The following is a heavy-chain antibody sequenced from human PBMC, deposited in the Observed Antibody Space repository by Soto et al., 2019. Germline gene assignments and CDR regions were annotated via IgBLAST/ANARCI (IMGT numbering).Heavy chain of an antibody. V-gene: IGHV3-11*01. CDR3: AKGYVWGSYRPSMDV. CDR2: ISSSGTTI. Sequence: PGGSLRLSCAASGFTFSDYYMSWIRQAPGKGLEWVSYISSSGTTIYYADSMKGRFTISRDNARNSLFLQMNSLRAEYTAVYYYAKGYVWGSYRPSMDVWGHGTTVTVSS. J-gene: IGHJ6*02. D-gene: IGHD3-16*02. CDR1: GFTFSDYY.